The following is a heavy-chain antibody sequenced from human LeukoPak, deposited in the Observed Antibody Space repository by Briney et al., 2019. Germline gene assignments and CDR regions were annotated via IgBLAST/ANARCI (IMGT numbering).Heavy chain of an antibody. CDR3: ARLPNDAFDI. Sequence: SETLSLTCTVSGCSISGYYWSWIRQPPGEGLEWIGYISASGTTNYNPSLKSRVTMSVDTSKNQCSLKLSSVTAADTAVYYCARLPNDAFDIWGQGTMVTVSS. V-gene: IGHV4-4*09. CDR2: ISASGTT. CDR1: GCSISGYY. J-gene: IGHJ3*02.